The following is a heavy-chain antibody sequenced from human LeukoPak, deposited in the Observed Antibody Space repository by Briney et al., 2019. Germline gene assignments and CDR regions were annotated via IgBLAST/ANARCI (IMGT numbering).Heavy chain of an antibody. D-gene: IGHD3-3*01. CDR2: INPNSGGT. V-gene: IGHV1-2*04. Sequence: GASVKVSCKASGYTFTGYYMHWVRQAPGQGLEWMGWINPNSGGTNYAQKFQGWVTMTRDTSISTAYMELSRLRSDDTAVYYCARDRGLITIFGELNYYFDYWGQGTLVTVSS. CDR3: ARDRGLITIFGELNYYFDY. CDR1: GYTFTGYY. J-gene: IGHJ4*02.